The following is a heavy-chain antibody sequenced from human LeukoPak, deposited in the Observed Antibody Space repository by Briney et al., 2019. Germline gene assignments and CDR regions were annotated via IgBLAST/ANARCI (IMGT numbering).Heavy chain of an antibody. CDR1: GGSVSSGSYY. J-gene: IGHJ1*01. D-gene: IGHD3-22*01. Sequence: SETLSLTCTVSGGSVSSGSYYWSWIRQPPGKGLEWIGYIYYSGSTNYNPSLKSRVTISVDTSKNQFSLKLSSVTAADTAVYYCARGYPRDSSGIPAHRNWGQGTLVTVSS. CDR2: IYYSGST. V-gene: IGHV4-61*01. CDR3: ARGYPRDSSGIPAHRN.